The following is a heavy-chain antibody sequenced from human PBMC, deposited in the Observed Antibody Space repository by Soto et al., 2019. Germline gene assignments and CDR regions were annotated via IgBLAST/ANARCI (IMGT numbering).Heavy chain of an antibody. CDR2: ISSSGDST. D-gene: IGHD1-26*01. V-gene: IGHV3-23*01. Sequence: EVHLLESGGGLVQPGGSLRLSCAASGFTCSSYAINWVRQAPGTGLEWVSVISSSGDSTYYADSVKGRFTISRDNSKNTRYLEMSSLRAEDTALYYGAKDGGSGTYPEYWGKGALVTVSS. J-gene: IGHJ4*02. CDR1: GFTCSSYA. CDR3: AKDGGSGTYPEY.